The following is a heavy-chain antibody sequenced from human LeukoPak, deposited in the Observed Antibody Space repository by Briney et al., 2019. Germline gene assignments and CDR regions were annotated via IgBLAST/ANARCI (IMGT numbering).Heavy chain of an antibody. J-gene: IGHJ4*02. CDR3: ATDLSFLGFPGY. V-gene: IGHV1-24*01. CDR2: FDPEDGET. Sequence: ASVKVSCKVSGYTLTELSMHWVRQAPGKGLEWMGGFDPEDGETIYAQKFQGRVTMTEDTSTDTAYMELSSVRSEDTAVYYCATDLSFLGFPGYWGQGTLVTVSS. D-gene: IGHD2-21*01. CDR1: GYTLTELS.